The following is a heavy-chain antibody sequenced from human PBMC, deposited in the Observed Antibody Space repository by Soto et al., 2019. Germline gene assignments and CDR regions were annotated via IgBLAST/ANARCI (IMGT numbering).Heavy chain of an antibody. J-gene: IGHJ4*02. D-gene: IGHD1-26*01. CDR2: ISDSGGTS. CDR3: AKRPRALLTFDY. V-gene: IGHV3-23*04. Sequence: EVQLVDSGGGLVQPGGSLRLSCAASGFIFSNYVMSWVRQAPGKGLEWVSSISDSGGTSYYADSVKGRFTISRDNSKNTLYLPMNSPRAEDTAISYCAKRPRALLTFDYWGQGTLVTVSS. CDR1: GFIFSNYV.